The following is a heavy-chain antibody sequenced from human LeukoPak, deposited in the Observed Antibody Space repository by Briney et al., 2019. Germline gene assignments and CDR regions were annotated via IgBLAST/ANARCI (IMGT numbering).Heavy chain of an antibody. CDR1: GYTFTDYY. J-gene: IGHJ2*01. V-gene: IGHV1-69-2*01. Sequence: GASVKVSCKASGYTFTDYYMHWVQQAPGKGLEWMGRVDPEDGETIYAEKFQGRVTITADTSTDTAYMELSSLRSEDTAVYYCAALGYCSSTSCQAVQRYFDLWGRGTLVTVSS. CDR2: VDPEDGET. D-gene: IGHD2-2*01. CDR3: AALGYCSSTSCQAVQRYFDL.